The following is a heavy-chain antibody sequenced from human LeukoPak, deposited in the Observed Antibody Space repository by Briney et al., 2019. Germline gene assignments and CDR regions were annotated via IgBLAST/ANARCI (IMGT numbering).Heavy chain of an antibody. CDR3: ARGDWFDP. V-gene: IGHV1-18*01. CDR2: VSGYNGNT. J-gene: IGHJ5*02. Sequence: ASVKVSCKASGYTFTSYDINWVRQAPGQGLEWMGWVSGYNGNTNYAQKFEGRVAMTTDTSSSTAYMELRSLRSDDTAIYYCARGDWFDPWGQGTLVTVSS. D-gene: IGHD2-21*01. CDR1: GYTFTSYD.